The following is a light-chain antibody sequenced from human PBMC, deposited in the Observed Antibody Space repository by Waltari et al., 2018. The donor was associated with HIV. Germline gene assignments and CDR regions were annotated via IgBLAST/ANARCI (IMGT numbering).Light chain of an antibody. J-gene: IGLJ2*01. CDR2: AVT. CDR1: SSDVGSYNL. V-gene: IGLV2-23*02. CDR3: CSYASYSTFHVV. Sequence: QSALTQPASVSGSPGQSIAISCTGASSDVGSYNLVSWYQQPPGKAPKLMIYAVTKRPSGVSDRFSGSKSGNTASLTISGLQAEDEADYYCCSYASYSTFHVVFGGGTKLTVL.